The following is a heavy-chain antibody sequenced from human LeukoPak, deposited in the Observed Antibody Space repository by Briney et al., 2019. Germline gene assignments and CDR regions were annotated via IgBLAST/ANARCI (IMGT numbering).Heavy chain of an antibody. D-gene: IGHD6-6*01. J-gene: IGHJ4*02. CDR1: GFTFTNHW. CDR3: VGTIASRGSEY. V-gene: IGHV3-74*01. CDR2: LPPDELDI. Sequence: AGGSLRLSCAASGFTFTNHWMHWVRQAPGMGLVWVSRLPPDELDIIYADSVKGRLTVSRDNSKHTVYLQINNLRAEDTAVYYCVGTIASRGSEYWGQGALVTVSS.